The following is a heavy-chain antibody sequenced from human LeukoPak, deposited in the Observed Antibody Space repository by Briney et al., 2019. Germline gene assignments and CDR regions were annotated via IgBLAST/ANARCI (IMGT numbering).Heavy chain of an antibody. J-gene: IGHJ4*02. CDR3: ARGPYDILTGYFRPYYFDY. CDR2: INPNSGGT. CDR1: GYTFTGYY. V-gene: IGHV1-2*02. Sequence: ASVKVSCKASGYTFTGYYMHWVRQAPGQGLEWMGWINPNSGGTNYAQKFQGRVTMTRDTSISTAYMELSRLRSDDTAVYYCARGPYDILTGYFRPYYFDYWGQGTLVTVSS. D-gene: IGHD3-9*01.